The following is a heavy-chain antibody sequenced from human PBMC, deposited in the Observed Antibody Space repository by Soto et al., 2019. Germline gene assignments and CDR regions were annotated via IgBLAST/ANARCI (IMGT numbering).Heavy chain of an antibody. V-gene: IGHV6-1*01. CDR1: ADSVSSNSAA. J-gene: IGHJ4*02. CDR2: TYSRSKWYN. Sequence: PSQTLSLTCAISADSVSSNSAAWNWIRQSPSRGLEWLGRTYSRSKWYNDYAVSVKSRITINPDTSKNQFSLQLNSVTPEDTAVYYCAREQVAYCSSASCLYYFGYWGQGTLVTVSS. CDR3: AREQVAYCSSASCLYYFGY. D-gene: IGHD2-2*01.